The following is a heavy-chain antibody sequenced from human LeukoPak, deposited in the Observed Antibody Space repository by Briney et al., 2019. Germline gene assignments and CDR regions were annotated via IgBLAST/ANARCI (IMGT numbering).Heavy chain of an antibody. CDR1: GGSVSSGSYY. Sequence: SETLSLTCTVSGGSVSSGSYYWSWIRQPPGKGLEWIGYIYYSGNTNYNPSLKSRVTISVDTSKNQFSLKLSSVTAADTAVYYCARDRVAAAGSFDYWGQGTLVTVSS. D-gene: IGHD6-13*01. CDR3: ARDRVAAAGSFDY. J-gene: IGHJ4*02. CDR2: IYYSGNT. V-gene: IGHV4-61*01.